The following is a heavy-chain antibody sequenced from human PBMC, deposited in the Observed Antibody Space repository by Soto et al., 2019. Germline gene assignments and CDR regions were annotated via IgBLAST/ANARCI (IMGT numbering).Heavy chain of an antibody. CDR1: GGSISSSNW. D-gene: IGHD3-3*01. J-gene: IGHJ6*02. Sequence: QVQLQESGPGLVKPSGTLSLTCAVSGGSISSSNWWSWVRQPPGKGLEWIGEIYHSGSTNYNPSLKSRFTISVDKSKNQFSLKLSSVTAADTAVYYCARGEDYDFWSGYYGMDVWGQGTTVTVSS. CDR3: ARGEDYDFWSGYYGMDV. V-gene: IGHV4-4*02. CDR2: IYHSGST.